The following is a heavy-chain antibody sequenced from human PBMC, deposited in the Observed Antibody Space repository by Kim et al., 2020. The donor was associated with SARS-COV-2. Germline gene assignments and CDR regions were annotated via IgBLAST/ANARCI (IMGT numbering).Heavy chain of an antibody. J-gene: IGHJ4*02. Sequence: SETLSLTCTVSGGSIASRNHFWAWIRQPPGKGLDWIGIVDSGGNTYYNPSLKTQPTISIDTSKNQFSLELSAATAADTAIYYCARQTYVGRAVDYWGQGARVSVSS. CDR1: GGSIASRNHF. CDR3: ARQTYVGRAVDY. CDR2: VDSGGNT. D-gene: IGHD1-26*01. V-gene: IGHV4-39*01.